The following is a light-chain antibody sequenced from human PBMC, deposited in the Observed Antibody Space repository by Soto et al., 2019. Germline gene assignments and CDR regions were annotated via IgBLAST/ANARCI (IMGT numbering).Light chain of an antibody. J-gene: IGKJ1*01. V-gene: IGKV1-5*03. CDR1: QTISSW. CDR2: KAS. CDR3: KQYESYPWT. Sequence: DIQMTQSPSTLSASVGDRVTITCRASQTISSWLAWYQQKPGKAPKLLIYKASSLQSGVPSRFSGSGSGTEFTLTISSLQPDDFATYSCKQYESYPWTFGQGTKVEIK.